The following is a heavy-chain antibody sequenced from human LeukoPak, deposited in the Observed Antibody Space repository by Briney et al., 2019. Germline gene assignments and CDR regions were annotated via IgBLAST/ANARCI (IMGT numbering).Heavy chain of an antibody. CDR2: IKQDGSEK. Sequence: PGGSLRLSCAASEFTFITYWMSWVRKAPGKGLEWVANIKQDGSEKYYVDSVKGRFTISRDNAKNSLYLQMNSLRAEDTAVYYCTREGSQSASGSYPGNDWGQGTLVTVSS. CDR1: EFTFITYW. V-gene: IGHV3-7*01. CDR3: TREGSQSASGSYPGND. J-gene: IGHJ4*02. D-gene: IGHD1-26*01.